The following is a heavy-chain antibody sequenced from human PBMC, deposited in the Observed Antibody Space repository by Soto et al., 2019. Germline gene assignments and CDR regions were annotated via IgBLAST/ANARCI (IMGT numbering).Heavy chain of an antibody. V-gene: IGHV3-21*01. Sequence: VGSLRLSCAASGFTFSSYTMNWVRQAPGEGLEWLSSISTTSNFIYYADSVKGRFTISRDNAKNSLYLQMSSLGAEDTAVYYCARDLHCDGGDCSPRNFYYYYAMDVWGQGTTVTVSS. J-gene: IGHJ6*02. CDR1: GFTFSSYT. CDR3: ARDLHCDGGDCSPRNFYYYYAMDV. D-gene: IGHD2-21*02. CDR2: ISTTSNFI.